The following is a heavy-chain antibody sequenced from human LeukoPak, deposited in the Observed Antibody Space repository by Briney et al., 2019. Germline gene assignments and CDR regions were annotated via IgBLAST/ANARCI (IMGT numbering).Heavy chain of an antibody. V-gene: IGHV5-51*01. J-gene: IGHJ3*02. CDR3: ARCRTGRLDAFDT. Sequence: HGESLKISCKGSGYSFTGYWIGWVRQMPGEGLEWMGIIYPGDSNTIYSPSFQGQVTISADKSISIAYLQWSSLKASDTAMYYCARCRTGRLDAFDTWGQGTMVTVSS. CDR2: IYPGDSNT. CDR1: GYSFTGYW. D-gene: IGHD3/OR15-3a*01.